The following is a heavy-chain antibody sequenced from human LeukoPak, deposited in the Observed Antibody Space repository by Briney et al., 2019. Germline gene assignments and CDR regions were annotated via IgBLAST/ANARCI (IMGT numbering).Heavy chain of an antibody. D-gene: IGHD3-3*01. CDR3: ARVSTIFGVVIIESAFDM. V-gene: IGHV4-61*02. CDR2: IYTSGST. Sequence: PSQTLSLTCTVSGFSISSGSYCWSWLRQPAGKGVEWIGRIYTSGSTYYPPSLKSRFTLSVETSKNPFSLTLSSVAAAAAALYYCARVSTIFGVVIIESAFDMWGEGTMVTVSS. J-gene: IGHJ3*02. CDR1: GFSISSGSYC.